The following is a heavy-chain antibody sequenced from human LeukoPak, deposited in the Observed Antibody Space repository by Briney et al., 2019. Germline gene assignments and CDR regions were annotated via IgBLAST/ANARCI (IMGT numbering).Heavy chain of an antibody. V-gene: IGHV4-31*03. CDR2: IYYSGST. CDR1: GGSISSGGYY. Sequence: PSETLSLTCTVSGGSISSGGYYWSWIRQHPGKGLEWIGYIYYSGSTFYNPSLKSRLTISVNTSKNQSSLKLSSVTAADTAVYYCARAYCSGDTCNSYYFDYWGQGTLVTVSS. CDR3: ARAYCSGDTCNSYYFDY. J-gene: IGHJ4*02. D-gene: IGHD2-15*01.